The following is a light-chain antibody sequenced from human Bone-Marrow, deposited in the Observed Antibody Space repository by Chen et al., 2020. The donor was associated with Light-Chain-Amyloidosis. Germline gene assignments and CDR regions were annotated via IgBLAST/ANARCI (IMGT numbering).Light chain of an antibody. V-gene: IGLV3-21*02. Sequence: SYLLPQPSSVSVAPGQTATIACGGNNIGSTSVNWYQQTPGQAPLLVVYDDSDRSSGIPERLSGSNSGNTATLTISRVEAGDEADYYCQVWDRSSDRPVFGGGTKLTVL. CDR3: QVWDRSSDRPV. CDR1: NIGSTS. CDR2: DDS. J-gene: IGLJ3*02.